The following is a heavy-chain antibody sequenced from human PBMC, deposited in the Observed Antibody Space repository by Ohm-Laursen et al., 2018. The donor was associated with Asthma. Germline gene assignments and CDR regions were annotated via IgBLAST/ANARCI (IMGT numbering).Heavy chain of an antibody. D-gene: IGHD3-22*01. CDR2: IYHTGNT. V-gene: IGHV4-31*03. J-gene: IGHJ4*02. CDR3: ARARHTSYEESSGYYCFDY. Sequence: TLSLTCTFSGDSISSGYNYWSWIRQNPGKGLDWIGYIYHTGNTYYNPSLKSRFTISVDTSKNQFSLRLSSVTAADTAVYYCARARHTSYEESSGYYCFDYWGQGTLVTVSS. CDR1: GDSISSGYNY.